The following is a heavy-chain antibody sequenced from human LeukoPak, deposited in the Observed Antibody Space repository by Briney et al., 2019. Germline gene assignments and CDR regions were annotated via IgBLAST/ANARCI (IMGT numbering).Heavy chain of an antibody. V-gene: IGHV3-23*01. CDR2: ISGSAGTT. CDR1: GFTFSSYA. Sequence: GASLRLSCAASGFTFSSYAMNWVRQAPGKGLEWVSGISGSAGTTYYADSVKGRFTISRDNSKNTLYLQIDSLRADDTALYYCAKVINMIRGVDAFDFWGQGTMVTVSS. CDR3: AKVINMIRGVDAFDF. J-gene: IGHJ3*01. D-gene: IGHD3-10*01.